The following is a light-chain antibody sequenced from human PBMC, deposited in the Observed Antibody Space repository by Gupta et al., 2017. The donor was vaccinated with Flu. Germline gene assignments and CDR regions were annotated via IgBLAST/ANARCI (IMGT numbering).Light chain of an antibody. Sequence: GETGRITCGGDSIGSKRVHWYQQKPGQAPVLVVYDDSDRPSGIPERISGSNSGNTATLTISRVEAGDEADYYCQVWDSSNAVGVFGGGTKLTVL. CDR1: SIGSKR. CDR3: QVWDSSNAVGV. V-gene: IGLV3-21*02. J-gene: IGLJ2*01. CDR2: DDS.